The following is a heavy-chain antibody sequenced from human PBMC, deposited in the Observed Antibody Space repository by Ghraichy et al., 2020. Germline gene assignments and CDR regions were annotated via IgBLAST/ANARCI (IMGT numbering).Heavy chain of an antibody. V-gene: IGHV3-23*01. J-gene: IGHJ5*02. Sequence: GGSLRLSCAASGFTFSSYEMTWVRQAPGKGLEWVSTISGGGGNTYYRDSVKGRFTVSRDNSHNTMSLQMNSLRAEDTALYYCAKAWGFCSGGTCPSYKWFDPWGPGTLVTVSS. CDR1: GFTFSSYE. CDR3: AKAWGFCSGGTCPSYKWFDP. D-gene: IGHD2-15*01. CDR2: ISGGGGNT.